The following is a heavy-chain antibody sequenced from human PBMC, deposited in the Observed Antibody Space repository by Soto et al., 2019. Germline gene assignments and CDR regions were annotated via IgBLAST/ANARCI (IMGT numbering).Heavy chain of an antibody. CDR1: GGFISSGSYY. V-gene: IGHV4-39*01. D-gene: IGHD4-17*01. CDR2: IYHSGST. J-gene: IGHJ4*02. CDR3: ARLTVSRGFAY. Sequence: QLQLQESGPGLAKPSETLSLICTVSGGFISSGSYYWGWIRQPPGKGLEWIGNIYHSGSTTYNSSLKSRVTISVDASKNQFSLKLSSVTAADTALYYCARLTVSRGFAYWGQGTLVSVSS.